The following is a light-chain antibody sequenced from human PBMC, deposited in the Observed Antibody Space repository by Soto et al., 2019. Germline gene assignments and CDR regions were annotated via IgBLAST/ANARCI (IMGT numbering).Light chain of an antibody. CDR2: DAS. Sequence: EIVLTQSPATLSLSPGERATLSCRASQSVSSYLAWYQQKPGQAPRLLIYDASNRATGIPARFSGSGSGTDFTLTISSLEPEDFAVYYCQLRSNWPPGLTFGGGTKVEIK. CDR1: QSVSSY. V-gene: IGKV3-11*01. J-gene: IGKJ4*01. CDR3: QLRSNWPPGLT.